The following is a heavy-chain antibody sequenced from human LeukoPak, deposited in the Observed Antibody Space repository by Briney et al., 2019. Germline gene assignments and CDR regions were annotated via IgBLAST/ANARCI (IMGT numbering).Heavy chain of an antibody. CDR3: AREFRFVSSGSNWFDP. V-gene: IGHV4-61*02. J-gene: IGHJ5*02. CDR1: GGSISSGSYY. Sequence: MPSETLSLTCTVSGGSISSGSYYWSWLRQPAGKGLEWIGRIYTSGSTNYNPSLKSRVTISVDTSKNQFSLKLSSVTAADTAVYYCAREFRFVSSGSNWFDPWGQGTLVTVSS. CDR2: IYTSGST. D-gene: IGHD3-22*01.